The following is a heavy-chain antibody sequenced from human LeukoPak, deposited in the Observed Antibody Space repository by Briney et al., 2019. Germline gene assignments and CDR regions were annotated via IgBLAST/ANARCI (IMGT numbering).Heavy chain of an antibody. Sequence: GGSLRLSCAASGFTFSSYGMHWVRQAPGKGLEWVAFIRYDGSNKYYADSVKGRFTISRDNSKNTLYLQMNSLRAEDTAVYYCAKEYHYGFYYYHYMDVWGKGTTVTVSS. CDR2: IRYDGSNK. V-gene: IGHV3-30*02. CDR1: GFTFSSYG. CDR3: AKEYHYGFYYYHYMDV. J-gene: IGHJ6*03. D-gene: IGHD3-10*01.